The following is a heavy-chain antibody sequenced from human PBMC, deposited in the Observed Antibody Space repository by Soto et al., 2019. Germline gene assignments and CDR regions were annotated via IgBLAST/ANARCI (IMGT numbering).Heavy chain of an antibody. J-gene: IGHJ5*01. CDR1: GDSIRSYF. CDR3: ASSKMGLISVLET. Sequence: PSETLSFTCNVSGDSIRSYFWSWIRQPPGKGLEWIGYIPYSGGPTYNPSLKSRVTISIDTSKKQFSLRMTSVTAADTAVYYCASSKMGLISVLETWGQGTLVTVSS. V-gene: IGHV4-59*01. CDR2: IPYSGGP. D-gene: IGHD2-8*01.